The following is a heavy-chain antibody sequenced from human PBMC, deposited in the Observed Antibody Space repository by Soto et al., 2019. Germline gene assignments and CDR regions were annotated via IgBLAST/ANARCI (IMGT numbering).Heavy chain of an antibody. J-gene: IGHJ4*02. V-gene: IGHV3-23*05. CDR3: ARDRQPDGIWTLDY. CDR1: GCSVSTYT. Sequence: RLPWSAAGCSVSTYTMGWIRRAPGKSREWVSTIFSSGSGTRYADSVTGRFGISRDTSKNMVYLQMNSLRVGHTAVYFRARDRQPDGIWTLDYWRRRILVTVSS. CDR2: IFSSGSGT. D-gene: IGHD2-15*01.